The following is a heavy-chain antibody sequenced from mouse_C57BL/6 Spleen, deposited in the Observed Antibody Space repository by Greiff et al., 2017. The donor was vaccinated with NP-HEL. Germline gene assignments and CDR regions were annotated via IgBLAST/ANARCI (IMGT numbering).Heavy chain of an antibody. V-gene: IGHV5-17*01. CDR1: GFTFSDYG. CDR3: ARSDNGHYGSNYFDD. D-gene: IGHD1-1*01. J-gene: IGHJ2*01. Sequence: EVKVVESGGGLVKPGGSLKLSCAASGFTFSDYGMHWVRQAPEKGLEWVAYISSGSSTIYYADTVKGRFTISRDNATNTLFLQMTSLRSEDTAMYYCARSDNGHYGSNYFDDWGQGTTLTVSS. CDR2: ISSGSSTI.